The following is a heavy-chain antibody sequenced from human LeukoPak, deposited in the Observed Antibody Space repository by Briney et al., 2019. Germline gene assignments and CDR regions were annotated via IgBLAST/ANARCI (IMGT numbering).Heavy chain of an antibody. CDR1: GGSISSGGYY. Sequence: SGTLSLTCAVSGGSISSGGYYWSWIRQHPGKGLEWIGYIYYSGSTYYNPSLKSRVTISVDTSKNQFSLKLSSVTAADTAVYYCARSDSSGYSPLDYWGQGTLVTVSS. CDR3: ARSDSSGYSPLDY. V-gene: IGHV4-31*11. CDR2: IYYSGST. J-gene: IGHJ4*02. D-gene: IGHD3-22*01.